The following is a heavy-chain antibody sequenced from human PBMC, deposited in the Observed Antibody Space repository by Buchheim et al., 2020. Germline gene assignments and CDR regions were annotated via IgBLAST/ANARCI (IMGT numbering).Heavy chain of an antibody. CDR2: VYYTGIT. Sequence: QVQLQASGPGLVRPSETLSLTCTVSGASINPHYWGWIRQPPGKGLEWIGHVYYTGITNYNPSLKSRVTISVDMSKNQFSLQVRSVTASDTAVYYCARGNCSGSSCSFYYFDYWDQGTL. J-gene: IGHJ4*02. V-gene: IGHV4-59*11. D-gene: IGHD2-15*01. CDR3: ARGNCSGSSCSFYYFDY. CDR1: GASINPHY.